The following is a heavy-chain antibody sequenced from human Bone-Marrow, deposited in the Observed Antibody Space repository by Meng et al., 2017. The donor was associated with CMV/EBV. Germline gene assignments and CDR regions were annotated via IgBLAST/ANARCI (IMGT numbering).Heavy chain of an antibody. CDR2: IRYDGSNK. Sequence: VQLVGSGGGVVQPGGSLSLSCAASGFTFSSYGMHWVRQAPGKGLEWVAFIRYDGSNKYYADSVKGRFTISRDNSKNTLYLQMNSLRAEDTAVYYCAAFSGSYYDYWGQGTLVTVSS. CDR1: GFTFSSYG. CDR3: AAFSGSYYDY. V-gene: IGHV3-30*02. D-gene: IGHD1-26*01. J-gene: IGHJ4*02.